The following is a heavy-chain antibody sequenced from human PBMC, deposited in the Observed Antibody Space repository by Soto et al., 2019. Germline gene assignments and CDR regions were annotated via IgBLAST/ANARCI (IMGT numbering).Heavy chain of an antibody. D-gene: IGHD6-19*01. CDR2: IYYSGST. J-gene: IGHJ5*02. V-gene: IGHV4-39*01. Sequence: PSETLSLSCIVSGGSINSSSYFWGWVRQPPGKGLEWIGSIYYSGSTYYNPSLRSRVTISVDTSKNQFSLKLSSVTAADTAVFYCARHYSSGSRNWFDPRGQGTLVT. CDR3: ARHYSSGSRNWFDP. CDR1: GGSINSSSYF.